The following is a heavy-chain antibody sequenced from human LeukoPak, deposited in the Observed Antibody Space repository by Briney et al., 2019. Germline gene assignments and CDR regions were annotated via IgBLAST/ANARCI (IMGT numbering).Heavy chain of an antibody. V-gene: IGHV4-30-2*01. CDR2: IYHSGST. J-gene: IGHJ6*02. Sequence: SETLSLTCAVSGGSISSGGYSWSWIRQPPGKGLEWIGYIYHSGSTYYNPSLKSRVTISVDRSKNQFSLKLSSVTAADTAVYYCATAAGRYYYYGMDVWGQGTTVTVSS. D-gene: IGHD6-13*01. CDR3: ATAAGRYYYYGMDV. CDR1: GGSISSGGYS.